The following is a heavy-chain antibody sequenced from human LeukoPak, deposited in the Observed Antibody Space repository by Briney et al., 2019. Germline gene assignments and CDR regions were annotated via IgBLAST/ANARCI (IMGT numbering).Heavy chain of an antibody. CDR1: GFTFSSYA. J-gene: IGHJ5*02. CDR2: IHTSGDT. V-gene: IGHV3-23*01. Sequence: GGSLRLSCAASGFTFSSYAMSWVRQAPGKGLEWVSAIHTSGDTCYADSVKGRFTISRDNSKNTLYLQMDSLSAEDTAVYYCARDFSLVVGASDSWGKGTLVTVSS. CDR3: ARDFSLVVGASDS. D-gene: IGHD1-26*01.